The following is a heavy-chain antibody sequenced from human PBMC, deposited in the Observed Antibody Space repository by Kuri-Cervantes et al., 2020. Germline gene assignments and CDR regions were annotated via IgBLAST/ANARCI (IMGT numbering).Heavy chain of an antibody. Sequence: GESLKISCAASGFTFSSYAMSWVRQAPGKGLEWVSAISGSGGSTYYADSVKGRFTISRDNAKNSLYLQMNSLRAEDTAVYYCAKSFVAYHLLSFFDYWARELWSPSPQ. V-gene: IGHV3-23*01. J-gene: IGHJ4*02. D-gene: IGHD5-12*01. CDR2: ISGSGGST. CDR3: AKSFVAYHLLSFFDY. CDR1: GFTFSSYA.